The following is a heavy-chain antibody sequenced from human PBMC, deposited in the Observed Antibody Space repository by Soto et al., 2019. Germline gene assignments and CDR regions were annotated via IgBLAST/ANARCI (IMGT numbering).Heavy chain of an antibody. Sequence: EVQLLESGGGLVQPGGSLRLSCAASGFTFSSYAMSWVRQAPGKGLEWVSAISGSGGSTYYADSVKGRFTISRDNSKNSLYLQMNGLRAEDTAVYYCASPGTVVYSYDSSKMDVWGQGTTVTVSS. CDR3: ASPGTVVYSYDSSKMDV. V-gene: IGHV3-23*01. D-gene: IGHD3-22*01. CDR2: ISGSGGST. J-gene: IGHJ6*02. CDR1: GFTFSSYA.